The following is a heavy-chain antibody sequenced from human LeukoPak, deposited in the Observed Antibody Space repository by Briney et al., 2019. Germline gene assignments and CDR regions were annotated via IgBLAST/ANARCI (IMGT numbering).Heavy chain of an antibody. CDR2: ISDSGDYT. D-gene: IGHD2-8*01. Sequence: GGSLRLSCAGSGFTFSSYAMSWVRQAPGKGLEWVSAISDSGDYTYYADSVKGRFTISRDNSKNTLYLHVDSLRAEDTAVYYCAKDTSIGKYCTSGVCSPFDYWGQGTLVTISS. CDR3: AKDTSIGKYCTSGVCSPFDY. J-gene: IGHJ4*02. CDR1: GFTFSSYA. V-gene: IGHV3-23*01.